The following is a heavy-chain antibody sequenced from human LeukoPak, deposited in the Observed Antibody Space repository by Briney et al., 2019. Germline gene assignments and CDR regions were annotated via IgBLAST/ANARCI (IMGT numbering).Heavy chain of an antibody. CDR1: GFTFSSYW. V-gene: IGHV3-7*05. J-gene: IGHJ3*02. CDR2: IIQDGSDK. Sequence: GGSLRLSCAASGFTFSSYWMSRVRQAPGKGLEWVANIIQDGSDKYYVDSVKGRFTISRDNAKNSLYLQMNSLRAEDTAVYYCARRGAAAGRNAFDIWGQGTTVTVSS. CDR3: ARRGAAAGRNAFDI. D-gene: IGHD6-13*01.